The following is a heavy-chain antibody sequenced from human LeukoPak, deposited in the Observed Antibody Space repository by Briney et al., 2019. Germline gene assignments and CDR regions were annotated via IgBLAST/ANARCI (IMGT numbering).Heavy chain of an antibody. CDR2: ISSSGGST. Sequence: PGGSLRLSCAASGFTFSSYGLSWVRQAPGKGLEWVSAISSSGGSTHYADSVKGRFTISRDNSKNTVYLQMYSLRAEDTAVYYCAGKAAAGTQDLDYWGQGTLVTVSS. J-gene: IGHJ4*02. CDR1: GFTFSSYG. D-gene: IGHD6-13*01. CDR3: AGKAAAGTQDLDY. V-gene: IGHV3-23*01.